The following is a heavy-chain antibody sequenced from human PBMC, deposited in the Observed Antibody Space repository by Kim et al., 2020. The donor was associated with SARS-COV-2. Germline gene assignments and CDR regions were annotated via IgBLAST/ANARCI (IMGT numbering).Heavy chain of an antibody. J-gene: IGHJ4*02. CDR3: ARATYGDYELS. CDR1: GGSISSGDYY. Sequence: SETLSLTCTVSGGSISSGDYYWSWIRQPPGKGLKSIGYIYYSGSTYYNPSLKSRVTISVDTSKNQFSLKLSSVTAADTAVYYCARATYGDYELSWGQGTLVTVSS. V-gene: IGHV4-30-4*01. CDR2: IYYSGST. D-gene: IGHD4-17*01.